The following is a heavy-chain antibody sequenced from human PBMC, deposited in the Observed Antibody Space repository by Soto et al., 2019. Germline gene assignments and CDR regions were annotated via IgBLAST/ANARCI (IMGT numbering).Heavy chain of an antibody. CDR3: ARDDRQWLVRRKCTLLFDY. J-gene: IGHJ4*02. CDR2: ISSSSSTI. V-gene: IGHV3-48*02. CDR1: GFTFSSYS. D-gene: IGHD6-19*01. Sequence: EVQLVESGGGLVQPGGSLRLSCAASGFTFSSYSMNWVRQAPGKGLEWVSYISSSSSTIYYADSVKGRFTISRDNAKNSLYLQMNSLRDEDTAVYYCARDDRQWLVRRKCTLLFDYWGQGTLVTVSS.